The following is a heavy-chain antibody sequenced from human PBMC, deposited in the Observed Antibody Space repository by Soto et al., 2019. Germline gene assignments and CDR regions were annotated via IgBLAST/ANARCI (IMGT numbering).Heavy chain of an antibody. J-gene: IGHJ4*02. CDR1: GYSVTSYW. D-gene: IGHD5-12*01. V-gene: IGHV5-10-1*01. CDR2: IDPSDSYT. Sequence: GASLKISCKGSGYSVTSYWISWVRQMPGKGLEWMGRIDPSDSYTNYSPSFQGHVTISADKSISTAYLQWSSLKASDTAMYYCARREYSGYTFDYWGQGTLVTVSS. CDR3: ARREYSGYTFDY.